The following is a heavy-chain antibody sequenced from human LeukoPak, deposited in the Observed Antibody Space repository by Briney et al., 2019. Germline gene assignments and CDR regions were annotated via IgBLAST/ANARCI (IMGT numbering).Heavy chain of an antibody. CDR1: GDSISPYY. J-gene: IGHJ4*02. CDR3: SRGGGQWLIPDFDC. D-gene: IGHD6-19*01. CDR2: VSAGGTT. Sequence: SETLSLTCTVSGDSISPYYWSWIRQSAEKGLQWIGRVSAGGTTDYNPSLKSRVTMSVDTSKTQFSLKMTSVTAADTAVYYCSRGGGQWLIPDFDCWGQGLLVIVSS. V-gene: IGHV4-4*07.